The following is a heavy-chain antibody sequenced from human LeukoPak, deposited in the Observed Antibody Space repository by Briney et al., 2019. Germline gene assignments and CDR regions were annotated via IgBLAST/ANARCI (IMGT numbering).Heavy chain of an antibody. CDR2: INWNDGSR. J-gene: IGHJ5*02. CDR1: GFKFDDYG. V-gene: IGHV3-20*01. CDR3: ARDRCSSTSCYNTPNWFDP. D-gene: IGHD2-2*02. Sequence: PGGSLSLSCAASGFKFDDYGMSWVRQVPGKGLEWVSGINWNDGSRGYADSVKGRFTISRDNAKNSVYLQMNSLRSEDTAFYHCARDRCSSTSCYNTPNWFDPWGQGTLVTVSS.